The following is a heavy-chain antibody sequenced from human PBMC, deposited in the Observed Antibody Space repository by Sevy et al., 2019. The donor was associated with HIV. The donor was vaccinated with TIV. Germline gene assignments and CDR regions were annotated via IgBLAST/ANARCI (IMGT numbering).Heavy chain of an antibody. CDR3: ARLSAVSRSYNFDY. V-gene: IGHV4-61*01. D-gene: IGHD4-4*01. Sequence: SETLSLTCTVSGDSVSSDNYYWSWIRQPPGKGLEWIGYMFYRGSTNYNPSLKSRVTISVDTSKNQFFLKLNSMTAADTAVYYCARLSAVSRSYNFDYWGQGTLVTVSS. J-gene: IGHJ4*02. CDR1: GDSVSSDNYY. CDR2: MFYRGST.